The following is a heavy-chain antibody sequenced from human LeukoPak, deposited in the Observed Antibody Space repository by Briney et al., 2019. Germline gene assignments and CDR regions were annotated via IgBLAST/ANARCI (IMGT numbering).Heavy chain of an antibody. CDR3: ARGEVVPAASYNWFDP. CDR1: GYTFTGYY. Sequence: GASXKVSCKASGYTFTGYYMHWVRQAPGQGLEWMGWINPNSGGTNYAQKFQGRVTMTRDTSISTAYMELSRLRSDDTAVYYCARGEVVPAASYNWFDPWGQGTLVTVSS. V-gene: IGHV1-2*02. CDR2: INPNSGGT. J-gene: IGHJ5*02. D-gene: IGHD2-2*01.